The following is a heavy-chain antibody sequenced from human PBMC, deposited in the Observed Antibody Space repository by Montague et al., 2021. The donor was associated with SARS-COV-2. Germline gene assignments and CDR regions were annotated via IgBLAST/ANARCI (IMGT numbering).Heavy chain of an antibody. Sequence: SETLSLTCTVSGGSISSYYWSWIRQPPGKGLEWIGYIYSSGSTNYNPSLKSRVTISVDTSKNQFPLKLSSVTAADTAVYYCARASNTMVRGVTRWYFDLWGHGTLVTVSS. CDR1: GGSISSYY. V-gene: IGHV4-59*13. D-gene: IGHD3-10*01. CDR3: ARASNTMVRGVTRWYFDL. CDR2: IYSSGST. J-gene: IGHJ2*01.